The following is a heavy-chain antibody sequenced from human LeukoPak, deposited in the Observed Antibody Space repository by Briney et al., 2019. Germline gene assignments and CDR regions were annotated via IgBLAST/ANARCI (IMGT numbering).Heavy chain of an antibody. J-gene: IGHJ4*02. V-gene: IGHV3-33*01. CDR1: GVTFKNHG. CDR2: IWYDGSNT. Sequence: GGSLRVSCAASGVTFKNHGRPWVRQAPGKGLEWLAVIWYDGSNTYYAGSVKGRFTISRDNSKSTLYLQMNSLGAEDTAVYYCARDIAARNLDYWGQGTLVTVSS. CDR3: ARDIAARNLDY. D-gene: IGHD6-6*01.